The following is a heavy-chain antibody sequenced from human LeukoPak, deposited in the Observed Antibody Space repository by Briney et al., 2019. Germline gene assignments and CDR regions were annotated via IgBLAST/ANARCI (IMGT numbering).Heavy chain of an antibody. J-gene: IGHJ4*02. CDR2: ISAYNGNT. D-gene: IGHD2-2*01. V-gene: IGHV1-18*01. Sequence: GASAKVSCKASGYTFTSYGISWVRQAPGQGLEWMGWISAYNGNTNYAQKLQGRVTMTTDTSTSTAYMELRSLRSDDTAVYYCARVDCSSTSCYRNFDYWGQGTLVTVSS. CDR3: ARVDCSSTSCYRNFDY. CDR1: GYTFTSYG.